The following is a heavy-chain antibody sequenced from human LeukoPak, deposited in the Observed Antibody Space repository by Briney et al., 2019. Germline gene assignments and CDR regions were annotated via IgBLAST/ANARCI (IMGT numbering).Heavy chain of an antibody. CDR2: IYYSGST. CDR1: GGSISSYY. D-gene: IGHD2-2*01. CDR3: ARGRYCSSTSCSQEFYYYYYMDV. V-gene: IGHV4-59*01. Sequence: PSETLSLTCTVSGGSISSYYWSWIRQPPGKGLEWIGYIYYSGSTNYNPSLESRVTISVDTSKNQFSLKLSSVTAADTAVYYCARGRYCSSTSCSQEFYYYYYMDVWGKGTTVTVSS. J-gene: IGHJ6*03.